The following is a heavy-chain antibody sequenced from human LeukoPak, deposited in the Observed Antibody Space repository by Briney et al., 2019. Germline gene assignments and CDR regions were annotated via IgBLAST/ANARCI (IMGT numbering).Heavy chain of an antibody. D-gene: IGHD5-18*01. J-gene: IGHJ3*02. CDR2: ISSSSSYI. Sequence: AGGSLRLSCAASGFTFSSYSMNWVRQAPGKGLEWVSSISSSSSYIYYADPVKGRFTISRDNAKNSLYLQMNSLRAEDTAVYYCARRPDTDAFDIWGQGTMVTVSS. V-gene: IGHV3-21*01. CDR3: ARRPDTDAFDI. CDR1: GFTFSSYS.